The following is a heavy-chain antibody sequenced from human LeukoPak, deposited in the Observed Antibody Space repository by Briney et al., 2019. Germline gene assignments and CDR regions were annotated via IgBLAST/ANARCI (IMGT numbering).Heavy chain of an antibody. CDR2: ISWNSGSI. CDR1: GFTFDDYA. V-gene: IGHV3-9*01. D-gene: IGHD5-24*01. J-gene: IGHJ6*03. CDR3: AKGDNRYYYYMDV. Sequence: PGGSLRLSCAASGFTFDDYAMHWVRQAPGKGLEWVSGISWNSGSIGYADSVKGRFTISRDNAKNSLYLQMNSLRAEDTALYYCAKGDNRYYYYMDVWGKGTTVTVSS.